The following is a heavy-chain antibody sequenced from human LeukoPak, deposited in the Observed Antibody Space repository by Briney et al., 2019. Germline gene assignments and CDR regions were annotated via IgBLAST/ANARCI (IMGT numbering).Heavy chain of an antibody. CDR2: IGSSGATQ. Sequence: PGGPLRLSCAASGFTFSNYAMRWVRQAPGKGLQWVSAIGSSGATQHYADAVKGRFTISRDNSKNTVYLQMNSLRGEDTAVYYCARVFSTYYFDYWGQGSLVTVSS. V-gene: IGHV3-23*01. CDR1: GFTFSNYA. CDR3: ARVFSTYYFDY. D-gene: IGHD3-3*02. J-gene: IGHJ4*02.